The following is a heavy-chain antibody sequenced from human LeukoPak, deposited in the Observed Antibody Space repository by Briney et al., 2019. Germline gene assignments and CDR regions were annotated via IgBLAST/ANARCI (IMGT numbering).Heavy chain of an antibody. CDR1: GDSIKSHY. Sequence: SETLSLTCIVSGDSIKSHYWSWIRQPAGKGLEWIGRIYTSGSTNYNPSLKSRVTMSVDTSKNQFSLTLSSVTAADTAVYYCARGGELRSIDYWGQGTLVTVSS. CDR3: ARGGELRSIDY. J-gene: IGHJ4*02. D-gene: IGHD1-26*01. CDR2: IYTSGST. V-gene: IGHV4-4*07.